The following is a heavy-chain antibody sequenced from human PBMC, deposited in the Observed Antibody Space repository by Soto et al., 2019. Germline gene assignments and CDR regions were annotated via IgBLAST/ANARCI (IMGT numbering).Heavy chain of an antibody. Sequence: QVQLVESGGGVVQPGRSLRLSCAASGFTFSSYPMDWVRQAPGKGLEWVAVISYDGTNEHYADSVKGRFPISRDNSKNTLYLQMNSLRAEDTAVYYCARPCLYSSNPHYYYYGMDVWGQGTTVTVSS. J-gene: IGHJ6*02. V-gene: IGHV3-30-3*01. CDR2: ISYDGTNE. CDR1: GFTFSSYP. D-gene: IGHD6-13*01. CDR3: ARPCLYSSNPHYYYYGMDV.